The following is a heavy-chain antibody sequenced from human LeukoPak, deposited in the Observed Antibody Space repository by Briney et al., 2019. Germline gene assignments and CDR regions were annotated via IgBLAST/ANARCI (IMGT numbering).Heavy chain of an antibody. J-gene: IGHJ4*02. CDR1: GFTFSSYA. Sequence: GGSLRLSCAASGFTFSSYAMHWVRQAPGKGLEYVSAISSNGGSTYYANSVKGRFTISRDNSKNTLYLQMGSLRAEDMAVYYCAREGFDYWGQGTLVTVS. CDR2: ISSNGGST. CDR3: AREGFDY. V-gene: IGHV3-64*01.